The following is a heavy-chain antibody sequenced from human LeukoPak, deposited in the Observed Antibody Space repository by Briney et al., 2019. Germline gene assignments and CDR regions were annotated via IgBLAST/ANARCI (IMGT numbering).Heavy chain of an antibody. CDR1: GASISSYY. Sequence: SETLSLTCTVSGASISSYYWSWIRQPPGKGLEWIGYISYSGSTNYNPSLKSRVTISVDTSKNQFSLKVSSVTAADTAVYYCARQGSIGIDYWGQGTLVTVSS. V-gene: IGHV4-59*01. CDR2: ISYSGST. D-gene: IGHD3-10*01. J-gene: IGHJ4*02. CDR3: ARQGSIGIDY.